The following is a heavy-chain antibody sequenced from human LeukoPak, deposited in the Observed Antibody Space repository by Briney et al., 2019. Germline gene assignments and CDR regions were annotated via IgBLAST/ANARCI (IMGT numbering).Heavy chain of an antibody. D-gene: IGHD5-18*01. J-gene: IGHJ4*02. CDR1: GGTFSSYT. CDR2: IIPILGIA. V-gene: IGHV1-69*02. Sequence: ASVKVSCKASGGTFSSYTISWVRQAPGQGLEWTGRIIPILGIANYAQKFQGRVTITADKSTSTAYMELSSLRSEDTAVYYCARAGGYSYGTLGYWGQGTLVTVSS. CDR3: ARAGGYSYGTLGY.